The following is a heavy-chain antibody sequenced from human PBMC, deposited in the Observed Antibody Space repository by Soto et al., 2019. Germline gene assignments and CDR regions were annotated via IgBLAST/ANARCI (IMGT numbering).Heavy chain of an antibody. Sequence: PSETLSLTCAVYAGSFGDCYWSWVRHPPGKSLAWIVDINRGGSTNYNPSLKGRVTLSIAASKNQFSLQLNSVTAADMAVYFCARGRTYRRTGHYRRDVFAAWGQGRIVAVSS. CDR3: ARGRTYRRTGHYRRDVFAA. V-gene: IGHV4-34*01. J-gene: IGHJ5*02. CDR2: INRGGST. CDR1: AGSFGDCY. D-gene: IGHD7-27*01.